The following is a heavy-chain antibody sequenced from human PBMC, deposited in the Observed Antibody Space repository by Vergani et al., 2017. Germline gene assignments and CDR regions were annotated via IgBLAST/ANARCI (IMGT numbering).Heavy chain of an antibody. V-gene: IGHV3-21*01. CDR3: ARDSPLNEWLLGGYFDY. J-gene: IGHJ4*02. CDR1: GFTFSSYS. Sequence: EVQLLESGGGLAQPGGSLRLSCAASGFTFSSYSMNWVRQAPGKGLEWVSSISSSSSYIYYADSVKGRFTISRDNAKNSLYLQMNSLRAEDTAVYYCARDSPLNEWLLGGYFDYWGQGTLVTVSS. CDR2: ISSSSSYI. D-gene: IGHD3-3*01.